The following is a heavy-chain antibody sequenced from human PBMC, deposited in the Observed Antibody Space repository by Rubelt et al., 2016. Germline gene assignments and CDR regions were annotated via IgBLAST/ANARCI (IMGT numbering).Heavy chain of an antibody. J-gene: IGHJ3*02. D-gene: IGHD2-15*01. CDR2: T. V-gene: IGHV4-34*01. Sequence: TNYNPSLKSRVTISVDTSKNQFSLKLSSVTAADTPVYYCARVRGSCSGGSCDHDAFDIWGQGTMVTVSS. CDR3: ARVRGSCSGGSCDHDAFDI.